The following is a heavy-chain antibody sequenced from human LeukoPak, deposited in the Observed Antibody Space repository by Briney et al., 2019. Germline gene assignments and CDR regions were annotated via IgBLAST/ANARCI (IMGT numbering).Heavy chain of an antibody. D-gene: IGHD6-19*01. V-gene: IGHV3-30*18. CDR2: ISNDGSNN. J-gene: IGHJ4*02. CDR1: GFTFSSYG. Sequence: GGSLRLSCAASGFTFSSYGMHWVRQAPGKGLEWVALISNDGSNNNYADSVRGRFNISRDNSKNTLYLEVNSLRVEDTGAYYCAKEQWLINSFDNWGQGTLVTVSS. CDR3: AKEQWLINSFDN.